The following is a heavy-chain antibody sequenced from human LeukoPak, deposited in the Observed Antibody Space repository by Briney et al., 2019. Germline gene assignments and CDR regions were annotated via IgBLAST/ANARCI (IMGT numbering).Heavy chain of an antibody. CDR3: ARDYYDSSGYYPVDDY. CDR2: ISGSGDST. Sequence: GGSLRLSCAASGFSFSSYAMSWVRQAPGKGLEWVSAISGSGDSTYYADSVKGRFTISRDNSKNTLYLQMNSLRAEDTAVYYCARDYYDSSGYYPVDDYWGQGTLDTVSS. CDR1: GFSFSSYA. J-gene: IGHJ4*02. V-gene: IGHV3-23*01. D-gene: IGHD3-22*01.